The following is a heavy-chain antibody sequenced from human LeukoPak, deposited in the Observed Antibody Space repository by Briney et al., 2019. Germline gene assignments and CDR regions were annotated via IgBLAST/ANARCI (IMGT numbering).Heavy chain of an antibody. CDR2: IRNSGGST. CDR3: AKGALVGATTFFDY. D-gene: IGHD1-26*01. V-gene: IGHV3-23*01. CDR1: GFTFSNYG. Sequence: PGGSLRLSCEASGFTFSNYGMSWVRQAPGKGLEWVSTIRNSGGSTYFADSVKGRFAISRGDSKNTLFLQMNSLRAEDTAIYYCAKGALVGATTFFDYWGQGTLVTVSS. J-gene: IGHJ4*02.